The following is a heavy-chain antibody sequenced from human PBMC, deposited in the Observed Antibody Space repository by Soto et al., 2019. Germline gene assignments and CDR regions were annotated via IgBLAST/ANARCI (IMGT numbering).Heavy chain of an antibody. CDR1: GFTFSSYW. CDR3: AKDRSPIYCSITSCYWDYYIDV. Sequence: HPGGSLRLSCAASGFTFSSYWMHWVRQAPGKGLAWVSRINSDGSSTSYADSVKGRFTISRDNSKNTLYLQMNSLRAEDTAVYYCAKDRSPIYCSITSCYWDYYIDVWCKGPTVTVSS. D-gene: IGHD2-2*01. J-gene: IGHJ6*03. CDR2: INSDGSST. V-gene: IGHV3-74*01.